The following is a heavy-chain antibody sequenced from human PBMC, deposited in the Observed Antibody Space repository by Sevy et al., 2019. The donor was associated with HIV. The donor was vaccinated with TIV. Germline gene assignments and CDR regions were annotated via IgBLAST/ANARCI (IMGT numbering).Heavy chain of an antibody. D-gene: IGHD6-6*01. CDR3: ARGVRTYDAFDL. V-gene: IGHV3-21*01. J-gene: IGHJ3*01. CDR2: ISGLSNYI. CDR1: GFTFSDYN. Sequence: GGSLRLSCAASGFTFSDYNMNWVRQAPGKGLEWVSYISGLSNYIYYADSVKGRFSISRDNAKNSLFLQMNSQRAEDTALYYCARGVRTYDAFDLWGQRTMVTVSS.